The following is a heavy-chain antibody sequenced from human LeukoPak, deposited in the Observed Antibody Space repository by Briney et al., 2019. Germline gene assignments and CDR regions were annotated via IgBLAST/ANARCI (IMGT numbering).Heavy chain of an antibody. CDR1: GGTFSSYA. J-gene: IGHJ4*02. CDR3: ARGREWFGELPFDY. Sequence: SVKVSCKASGGTFSSYAISWVRQAPGQGLEWMGGIIPIFGTANYAQKFQGRVTITADESTSTAYMEPSSLRSEDTAVYYCARGREWFGELPFDYWGQGTLVTVSS. D-gene: IGHD3-10*01. CDR2: IIPIFGTA. V-gene: IGHV1-69*13.